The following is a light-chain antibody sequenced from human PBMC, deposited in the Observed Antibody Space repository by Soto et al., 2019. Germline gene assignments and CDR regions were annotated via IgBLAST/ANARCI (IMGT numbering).Light chain of an antibody. J-gene: IGKJ5*01. CDR3: QQADTFPIT. CDR1: QGISRS. Sequence: DIQMTQYPSSVSASVGDRVAISCQASQGISRSLAWYQQKPGKAPKLLIYAASSLQSGVPSRFSGSGFGTDFTLTISSLQPEDSAIYYCQQADTFPITFCQGTLLEVK. V-gene: IGKV1D-12*01. CDR2: AAS.